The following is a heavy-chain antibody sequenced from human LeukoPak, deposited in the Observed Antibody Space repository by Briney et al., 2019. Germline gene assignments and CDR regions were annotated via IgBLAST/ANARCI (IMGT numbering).Heavy chain of an antibody. V-gene: IGHV4-39*01. Sequence: PSETLSLTCTVSGGSISSSSYYWGWIRQPPGKGLEWIGSIYYSGSTYYNPSLKSRVTISVDTSKNQFSLKLSSVTAADTAVYYCARRGDYGRYWYFDLWGRGTLVTVSS. CDR1: GGSISSSSYY. J-gene: IGHJ2*01. CDR3: ARRGDYGRYWYFDL. D-gene: IGHD4-17*01. CDR2: IYYSGST.